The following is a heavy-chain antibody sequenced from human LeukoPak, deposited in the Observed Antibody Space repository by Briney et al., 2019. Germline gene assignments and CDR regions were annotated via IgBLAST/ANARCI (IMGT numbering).Heavy chain of an antibody. V-gene: IGHV4-4*02. CDR1: GGSISSSNW. CDR2: IYHSGST. D-gene: IGHD2-21*02. Sequence: PSGTLSLTCAVSGGSISSSNWWSWVRQPPGKGLEWIGEIYHSGSTNYNPSLKSRVTISVDKSKNQFSLKLSSVTAADTAVYYCARGWGPAYCGGDCHRHFDYWGQGALVTVSS. CDR3: ARGWGPAYCGGDCHRHFDY. J-gene: IGHJ4*02.